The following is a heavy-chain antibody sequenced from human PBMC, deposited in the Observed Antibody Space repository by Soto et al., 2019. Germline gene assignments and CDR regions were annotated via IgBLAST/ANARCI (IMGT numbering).Heavy chain of an antibody. CDR2: VYYSGST. V-gene: IGHV4-59*01. CDR1: NGSIGTYY. J-gene: IGHJ5*02. CDR3: VRDYLLTGFDT. Sequence: SETLSLTCTGSNGSIGTYYWTWVRQPPGKGLEWIGYVYYSGSTNYNPSLKSRVGMSIDTSKNQFSLELKSVTAADTATYFCVRDYLLTGFDTWGQGTLVTVSS. D-gene: IGHD3-9*01.